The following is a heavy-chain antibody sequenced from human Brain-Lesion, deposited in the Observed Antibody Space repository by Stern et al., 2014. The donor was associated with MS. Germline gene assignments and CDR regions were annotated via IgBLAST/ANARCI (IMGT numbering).Heavy chain of an antibody. CDR1: GGSISSGGYY. J-gene: IGHJ6*02. CDR3: ARGRVVPGFQYYATDV. D-gene: IGHD2-2*01. CDR2: IFNSGRT. Sequence: VQLVESGPGLVKPSQTLSLSCTVSGGSISSGGYYWSWIRQPAGKGLEWIGRIFNSGRTRYNPPPQSRVTISIDTSKNQFPLRLNSMTAADTAVYYCARGRVVPGFQYYATDVWGQGTTVIVSS. V-gene: IGHV4-61*02.